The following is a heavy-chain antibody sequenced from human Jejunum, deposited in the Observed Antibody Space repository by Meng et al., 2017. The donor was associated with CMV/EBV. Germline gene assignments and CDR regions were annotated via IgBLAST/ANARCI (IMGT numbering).Heavy chain of an antibody. CDR3: ARAGLYGSGLGY. CDR2: ITSDSSYI. V-gene: IGHV3-21*01. CDR1: GFTFSSYS. J-gene: IGHJ4*01. Sequence: ADSGFTFSSYSMNWVRQAPGKGLGWVSSITSDSSYIYYADSVKGRFTISRDNAKNSLYLQMNSLRAEDTAVYYCARAGLYGSGLGYWGQGTLVTVSS. D-gene: IGHD6-19*01.